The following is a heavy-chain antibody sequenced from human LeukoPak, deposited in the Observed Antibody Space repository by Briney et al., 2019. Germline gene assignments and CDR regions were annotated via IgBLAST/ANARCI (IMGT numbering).Heavy chain of an antibody. CDR2: IWYDGSNK. Sequence: GGSLRLSCAASGFTFSSYGMHWVRQAPGKGLEWVAVIWYDGSNKYYADSVKGRFTISRDNSKNTLYLQMNSLRAEDTAVYYCAKDRRLWFGQLLIDSWGQGTLVTVSS. V-gene: IGHV3-33*06. CDR1: GFTFSSYG. CDR3: AKDRRLWFGQLLIDS. D-gene: IGHD3-10*01. J-gene: IGHJ4*02.